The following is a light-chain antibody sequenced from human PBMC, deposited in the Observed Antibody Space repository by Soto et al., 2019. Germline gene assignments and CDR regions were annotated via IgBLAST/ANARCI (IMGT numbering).Light chain of an antibody. J-gene: IGKJ1*01. CDR3: GQFVSSPPRT. CDR1: QSVGDTF. CDR2: GVS. V-gene: IGKV3-20*01. Sequence: EIVLTQSPGTLSLSPGEKATLSCRASQSVGDTFLSWYQQKPGLAPRLLIYGVSNRATGILDRFTGSGSGTDFTLTISRLEPEDFALYYCGQFVSSPPRTFGQGTKVESK.